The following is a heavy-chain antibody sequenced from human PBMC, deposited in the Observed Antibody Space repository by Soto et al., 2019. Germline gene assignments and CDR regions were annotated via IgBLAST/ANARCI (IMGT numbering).Heavy chain of an antibody. V-gene: IGHV1-24*01. D-gene: IGHD1-26*01. CDR3: AIELGRSNQLDN. J-gene: IGHJ4*02. CDR2: LDLKNGET. Sequence: ASVKVSCKVSGYTLTELSIHWVRQAPGEGLEWMGGLDLKNGETIYARNFPVRVTMTDESSTDTPYMHLSRRRSEDTAVYYCAIELGRSNQLDNGGQGPMVTVSS. CDR1: GYTLTELS.